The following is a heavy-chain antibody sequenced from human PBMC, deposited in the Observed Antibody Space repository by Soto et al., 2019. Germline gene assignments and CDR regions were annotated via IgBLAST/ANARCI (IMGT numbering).Heavy chain of an antibody. Sequence: SETLSLTCSVSGGSFSPNYWSWIRQPPGKGLEWIGSIYYSGSTYYNPSLKSRVTISVDTSKNQFSLKLSSVTAADTAVYYCARHFAYSSSWYVSDFDYWGQGTLVTVSS. CDR1: GGSFSPNY. V-gene: IGHV4-39*01. CDR2: IYYSGST. J-gene: IGHJ4*02. CDR3: ARHFAYSSSWYVSDFDY. D-gene: IGHD6-13*01.